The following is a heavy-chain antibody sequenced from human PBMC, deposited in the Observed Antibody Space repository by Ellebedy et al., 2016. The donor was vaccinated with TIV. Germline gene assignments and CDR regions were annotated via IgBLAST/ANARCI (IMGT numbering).Heavy chain of an antibody. CDR3: ASQNWNYPDY. D-gene: IGHD1-1*01. Sequence: GESLKISCAASGFTFSSYGMHWVRQAPGKGLEWVAVISYDGNNKYYADSVKGRFTISRDNSKNTLYLQMNSLRAEDTAVYYCASQNWNYPDYWGQGTLVTVSS. V-gene: IGHV3-30*03. J-gene: IGHJ4*02. CDR1: GFTFSSYG. CDR2: ISYDGNNK.